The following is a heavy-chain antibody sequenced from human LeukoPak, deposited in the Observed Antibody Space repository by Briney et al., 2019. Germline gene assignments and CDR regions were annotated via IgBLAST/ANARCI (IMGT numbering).Heavy chain of an antibody. J-gene: IGHJ6*02. Sequence: SETLSLTCTVSGGSISSYYWSWIRRPPGKGLEWIGYIYYSGSTNYNPSLKSRVTISVDTSKNQFSLKLSSVTAADTAVYYCARASPNYYYGMDVWGQGTTVTVSS. CDR2: IYYSGST. V-gene: IGHV4-59*01. CDR3: ARASPNYYYGMDV. CDR1: GGSISSYY.